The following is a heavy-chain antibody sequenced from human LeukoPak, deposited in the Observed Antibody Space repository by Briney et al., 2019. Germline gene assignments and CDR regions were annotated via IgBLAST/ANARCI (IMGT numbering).Heavy chain of an antibody. Sequence: SETLSLTCAVYGGSFSGYYWSWIRQPPGKGLEWIGEINHSGSTNYNPSLKSRVTISVDTSKNQFSLKLSSVTAADTAVCYCARAAAAYWGQGTLVTVSS. V-gene: IGHV4-34*01. CDR3: ARAAAAY. J-gene: IGHJ4*02. D-gene: IGHD6-13*01. CDR2: INHSGST. CDR1: GGSFSGYY.